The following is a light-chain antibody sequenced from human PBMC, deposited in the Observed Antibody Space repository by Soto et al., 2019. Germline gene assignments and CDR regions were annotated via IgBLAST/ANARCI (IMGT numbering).Light chain of an antibody. CDR2: DVS. V-gene: IGLV2-14*03. CDR3: SSYTATRTVV. CDR1: SSDVGGYNH. Sequence: QSALTQPASVSGSPGQSITIACTGTSSDVGGYNHVSWYQVHPGKAPRLVIYDVSIRPPAVSDRFSGSTSSNTASLTISGLQDEDEADYYCSSYTATRTVVFGGGTKLTVL. J-gene: IGLJ3*02.